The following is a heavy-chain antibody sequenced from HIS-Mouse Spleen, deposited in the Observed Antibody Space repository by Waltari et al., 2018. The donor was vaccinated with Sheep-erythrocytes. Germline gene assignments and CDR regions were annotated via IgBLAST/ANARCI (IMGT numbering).Heavy chain of an antibody. CDR1: GGTFSSYA. V-gene: IGHV1-69*04. CDR3: ARASKYNWFDP. J-gene: IGHJ5*02. CDR2: IIPILGIA. D-gene: IGHD4-4*01. Sequence: QVQLVQSGAEVTKPGSSVKVSCKVSGGTFSSYAISWVRQAPGQGLEWMGRIIPILGIANYAQKFQGRVTITADKSTSTAYMELSSLRSEDTAVYYCARASKYNWFDPWGQGTLVTVSS.